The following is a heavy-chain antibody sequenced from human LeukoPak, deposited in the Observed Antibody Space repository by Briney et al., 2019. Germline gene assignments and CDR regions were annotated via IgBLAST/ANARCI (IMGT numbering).Heavy chain of an antibody. CDR3: ARQREGYFDL. Sequence: SSETLSLTCTVSGGSISSYYWSWIRQPPGKGLEWIGEINHSGSTNYNPSLKSQVTISVVTSKNQFSLKMRSVTAADTAVYYCARQREGYFDLWGRGTLVTVSS. CDR2: INHSGST. J-gene: IGHJ2*01. CDR1: GGSISSYY. V-gene: IGHV4-34*01.